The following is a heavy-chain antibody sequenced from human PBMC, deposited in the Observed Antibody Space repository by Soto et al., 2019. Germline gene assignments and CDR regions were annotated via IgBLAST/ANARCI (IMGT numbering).Heavy chain of an antibody. J-gene: IGHJ6*02. CDR2: IIPIFGAA. Sequence: SVKVSCKASGGTFSSYAISWVRQAPGQGLEWMGGIIPIFGAANYAQKFQGRVTITADKSTSTAYMELSSLRSEDTAVYYCARADEDSLYYYYYYGMDVWGQGTTVTVSS. D-gene: IGHD2-15*01. CDR1: GGTFSSYA. CDR3: ARADEDSLYYYYYYGMDV. V-gene: IGHV1-69*06.